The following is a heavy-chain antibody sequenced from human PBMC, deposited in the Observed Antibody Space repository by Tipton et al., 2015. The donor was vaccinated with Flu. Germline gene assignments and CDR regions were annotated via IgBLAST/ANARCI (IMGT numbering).Heavy chain of an antibody. D-gene: IGHD2-2*01. Sequence: QLVQSRGGLIQRGGSLRLSCVVSGFTVSSNYMTWVRQAPGKGLEWVSVIYSGGSTNYADSVKGRFTISRDNSKNTLYLQMNSLRAEDTAVYYCARGRGYCVTTTCLLPFDFWGQGTLVTVSS. CDR3: ARGRGYCVTTTCLLPFDF. CDR1: GFTVSSNY. CDR2: IYSGGST. J-gene: IGHJ4*02. V-gene: IGHV3-53*01.